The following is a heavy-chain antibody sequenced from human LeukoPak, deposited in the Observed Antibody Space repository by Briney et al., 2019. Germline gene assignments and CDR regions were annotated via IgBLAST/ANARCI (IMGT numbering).Heavy chain of an antibody. V-gene: IGHV4-59*08. D-gene: IGHD6-13*01. CDR3: ARPAFPSIASMGAFDI. CDR1: SGSVNSYY. Sequence: SETLSLTCTVSSGSVNSYYWSWIRQPPGKGLEWIGYIYYSGSTNYNPSLKSRVTISVDTSKNQFSLKLSSVTAADTAVYYCARPAFPSIASMGAFDIWGQGTMVTVSS. CDR2: IYYSGST. J-gene: IGHJ3*02.